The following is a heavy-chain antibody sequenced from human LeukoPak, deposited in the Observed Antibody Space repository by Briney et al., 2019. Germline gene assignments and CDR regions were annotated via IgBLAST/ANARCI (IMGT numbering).Heavy chain of an antibody. D-gene: IGHD3-22*01. CDR2: IIPILGIA. CDR1: GGTFSSYA. J-gene: IGHJ4*02. Sequence: GASVKVSCKASGGTFSSYAISWVRQAPGQGLEWMGRIIPILGIANYAQKFQGRVTITADESTSTAYMELSSLRSEDTAVYYCARGSMYYYDSSGYYLHYWGQGTLVTVSS. V-gene: IGHV1-69*04. CDR3: ARGSMYYYDSSGYYLHY.